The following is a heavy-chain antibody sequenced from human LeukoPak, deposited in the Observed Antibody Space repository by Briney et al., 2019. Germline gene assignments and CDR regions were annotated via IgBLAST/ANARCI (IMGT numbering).Heavy chain of an antibody. CDR2: IYSTGSS. D-gene: IGHD1-26*01. CDR3: ARVGYSGSLSGSFDI. J-gene: IGHJ3*02. CDR1: GGSFSGYC. Sequence: SETLSLTCAVYGGSFSGYCRSWIRQPPGKGLEWIGYIYSTGSSNYNPSLNSRVTISVDTSKNQFSLKLSSVTAADTAVYYCARVGYSGSLSGSFDIWGQGTMVTVSS. V-gene: IGHV4-59*08.